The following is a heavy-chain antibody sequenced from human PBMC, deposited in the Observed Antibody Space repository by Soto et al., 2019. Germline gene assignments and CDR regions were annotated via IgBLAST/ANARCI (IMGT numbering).Heavy chain of an antibody. CDR2: IKQDGSEK. J-gene: IGHJ6*03. CDR3: ARGVRTYYDFWSGYSYYYYMDV. V-gene: IGHV3-7*01. CDR1: GFTFSDYY. D-gene: IGHD3-3*01. Sequence: GGSLRLSCAASGFTFSDYYMSWIRQAPGKGLEWVANIKQDGSEKYYVDSVKGRFTISRDNAKNSLYLQMNSLRAEDTAVYYCARGVRTYYDFWSGYSYYYYMDVWGKGTTVTVSS.